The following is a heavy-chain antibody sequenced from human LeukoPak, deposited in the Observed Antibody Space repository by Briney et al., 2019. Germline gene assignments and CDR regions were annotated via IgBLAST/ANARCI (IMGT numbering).Heavy chain of an antibody. CDR3: ARDLKLSSYYDSSGYSHDAFDI. J-gene: IGHJ3*02. CDR2: MNPNSGNT. D-gene: IGHD3-22*01. V-gene: IGHV1-8*01. Sequence: ASVKVSCKASGYTCTSYDINWVRQATGQGLEWMGWMNPNSGNTGYAQKFQGRVTMTRNTSISTAYMELSSLRSEDTAVYYCARDLKLSSYYDSSGYSHDAFDIWGQGTMVTVSS. CDR1: GYTCTSYD.